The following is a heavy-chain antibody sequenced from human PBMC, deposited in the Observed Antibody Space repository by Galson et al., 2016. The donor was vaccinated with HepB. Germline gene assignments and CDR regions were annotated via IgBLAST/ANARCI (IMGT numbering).Heavy chain of an antibody. J-gene: IGHJ4*02. CDR2: ISNSGGFK. CDR1: GFAFSSYS. CDR3: ARGGGYSYGLFDY. Sequence: SLRLSCAASGFAFSSYSMNWVRQAPGKGLEWVSTISNSGGFKYYADSGKGRFTISRDSVKNSLYLEMNSLRADDTAVYYCARGGGYSYGLFDYWGQGALVTVSS. D-gene: IGHD5-18*01. V-gene: IGHV3-21*06.